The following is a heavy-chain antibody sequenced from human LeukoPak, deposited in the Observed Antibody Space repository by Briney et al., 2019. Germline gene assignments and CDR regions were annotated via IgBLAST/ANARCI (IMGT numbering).Heavy chain of an antibody. Sequence: PSQTLSLTCTVDGGSISSTRYYWAWIRPPPGKGLEWIGSIYYSGSTYYNPSLKSRVTISVDTSKNQFSLKLSSVTAADTAVYYCARHDYGLFDYWGQGTLVTVSS. CDR2: IYYSGST. D-gene: IGHD4-17*01. V-gene: IGHV4-39*01. J-gene: IGHJ4*02. CDR1: GGSISSTRYY. CDR3: ARHDYGLFDY.